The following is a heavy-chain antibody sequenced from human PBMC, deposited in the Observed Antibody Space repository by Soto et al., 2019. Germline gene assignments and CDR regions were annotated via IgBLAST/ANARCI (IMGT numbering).Heavy chain of an antibody. CDR3: ARVAVASRGIDS. J-gene: IGHJ4*02. V-gene: IGHV3-74*01. Sequence: EVQLVESGGGLVQPGGSLRLSCVASGFTFSASWMHWVRQAPGKGLVWVSRIREDGSGSNYADFVEGRFTISSDNAQNTVYLQMNRLRVEDTAVYYCARVAVASRGIDSWGQGTLVTVSS. CDR2: IREDGSGS. CDR1: GFTFSASW. D-gene: IGHD6-19*01.